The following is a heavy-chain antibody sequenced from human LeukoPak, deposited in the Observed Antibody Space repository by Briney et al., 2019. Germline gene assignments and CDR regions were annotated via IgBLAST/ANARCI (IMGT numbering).Heavy chain of an antibody. D-gene: IGHD3-22*01. V-gene: IGHV4-34*01. CDR3: ARADYYDSSGYYYLYGY. CDR2: INHSGST. CDR1: GGSFSGYY. J-gene: IGHJ4*02. Sequence: PSETLSLTRAVYGGSFSGYYWSWIRQPPGKGLEWIGEINHSGSTNYNPSLKSRITISVDTSKNQFSLKLSSVTAADTAVYYCARADYYDSSGYYYLYGYWGQGTLVTVSS.